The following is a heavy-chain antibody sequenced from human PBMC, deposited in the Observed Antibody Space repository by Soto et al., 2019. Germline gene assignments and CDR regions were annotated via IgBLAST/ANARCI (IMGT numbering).Heavy chain of an antibody. D-gene: IGHD1-26*01. CDR2: ISYDGSKK. V-gene: IGHV3-30-3*01. J-gene: IGHJ6*02. Sequence: QVQLVESGGGVVQPGRSLRLSCGASGFTFSSYAMHWVRQSPGKGLEWVAVISYDGSKKYYADSVKGRFTISRDNSKNTLYLQMNSLRAEDTAVYYCARNIEWELLYYYYGMDVWGQGTTVTVSS. CDR3: ARNIEWELLYYYYGMDV. CDR1: GFTFSSYA.